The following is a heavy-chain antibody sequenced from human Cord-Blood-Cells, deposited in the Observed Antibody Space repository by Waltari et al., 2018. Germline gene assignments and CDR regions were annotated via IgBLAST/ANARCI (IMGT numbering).Heavy chain of an antibody. CDR3: ATVKGDYGDYGWYFDL. Sequence: QVQLVQSGAEVKKPGASVKVSCKVSGYTLTELSMHWVRQAPGKGLEWMGGFEPEDGETNYAQKFQGRVTMTEDTSTDTAYMELSSLRSEDTAVYYCATVKGDYGDYGWYFDLWGRGTLVTVSS. J-gene: IGHJ2*01. D-gene: IGHD4-17*01. CDR1: GYTLTELS. CDR2: FEPEDGET. V-gene: IGHV1-24*01.